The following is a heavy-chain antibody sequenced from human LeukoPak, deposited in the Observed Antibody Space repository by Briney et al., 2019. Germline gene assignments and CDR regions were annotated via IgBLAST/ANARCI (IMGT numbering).Heavy chain of an antibody. CDR2: ISGSGGST. V-gene: IGHV3-23*01. D-gene: IGHD6-13*01. J-gene: IGHJ3*02. CDR3: AKDKVRKDSSRGRDAFDI. CDR1: GFTFSSYA. Sequence: GGSLRLSCAASGFTFSSYAMSWVRQAPGKGLEWVSAISGSGGSTYYADSVKGRFTISRDNSKNTLYPQMNSLRAEDTAVYYCAKDKVRKDSSRGRDAFDIWGQGTMVTVSS.